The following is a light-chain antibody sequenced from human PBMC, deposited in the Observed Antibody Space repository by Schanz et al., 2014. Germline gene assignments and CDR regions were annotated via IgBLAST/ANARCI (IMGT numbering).Light chain of an antibody. CDR1: QSVSSN. Sequence: EIVMTQSPATLSVSPGERATLSCRASQSVSSNLAWYQQKPGQAPRLLIYDASTRATGIPDRFSGSGSGTDCTLTISSLQSEDVAVYYCQQYYSSPYTFVQGTKLEIK. V-gene: IGKV3D-15*01. J-gene: IGKJ2*01. CDR2: DAS. CDR3: QQYYSSPYT.